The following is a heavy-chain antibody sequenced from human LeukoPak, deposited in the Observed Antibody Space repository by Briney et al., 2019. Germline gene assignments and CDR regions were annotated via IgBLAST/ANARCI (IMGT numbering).Heavy chain of an antibody. Sequence: ASVKVSCKASGYTFTSYYMHWVRQAPGQGLEWMGIINPSGGSTSYAQKFQGRVPMTRDTSTSTVYMELSSLRSEDTAVYYCARDPAPPIVVVPAAPRYYFDYWGQGTLVTVSS. CDR3: ARDPAPPIVVVPAAPRYYFDY. CDR2: INPSGGST. D-gene: IGHD2-2*01. V-gene: IGHV1-46*01. J-gene: IGHJ4*02. CDR1: GYTFTSYY.